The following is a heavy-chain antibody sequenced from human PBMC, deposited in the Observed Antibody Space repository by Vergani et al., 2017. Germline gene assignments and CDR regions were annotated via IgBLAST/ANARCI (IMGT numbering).Heavy chain of an antibody. D-gene: IGHD3-22*01. CDR1: GYTLTELS. J-gene: IGHJ6*02. Sequence: QVQLVQSGAEVKKPGASVKVSCKVSGYTLTELSMHWVRQAPGQGLEWMGGFDPEDGETIYAQTFQGRVTMTEDTSTDTAYMELSSLRSEDTAVYYCATGPWDSSGYNYYGMDVWGQGTTVTVSS. V-gene: IGHV1-24*01. CDR2: FDPEDGET. CDR3: ATGPWDSSGYNYYGMDV.